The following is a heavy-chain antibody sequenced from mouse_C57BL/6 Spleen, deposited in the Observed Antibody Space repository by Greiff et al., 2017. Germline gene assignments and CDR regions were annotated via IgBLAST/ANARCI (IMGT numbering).Heavy chain of an antibody. J-gene: IGHJ2*01. CDR3: ARRDYDYDPFDY. Sequence: EVKLQESGPELVKPGASVKISCKASGYSFTGYYMNWVKQSPEKSLEWIGEINPSTGGTTYNQKFKAKATLTVDKSSSTAYMQLKSLTSEDSAVYYCARRDYDYDPFDYWGQGTTLTVSS. CDR1: GYSFTGYY. D-gene: IGHD2-4*01. V-gene: IGHV1-42*01. CDR2: INPSTGGT.